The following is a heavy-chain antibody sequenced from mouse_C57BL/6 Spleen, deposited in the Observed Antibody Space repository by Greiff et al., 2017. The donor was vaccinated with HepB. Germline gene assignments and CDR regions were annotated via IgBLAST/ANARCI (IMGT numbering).Heavy chain of an antibody. J-gene: IGHJ4*01. V-gene: IGHV2-6*03. CDR1: GFSLTSYG. CDR3: ARAYDYDGGYYAMEY. CDR2: IWSDGST. Sequence: VQLQESGPGLVAPSQSLSITCTVSGFSLTSYGVHWVRQPPGKGLEWLVVIWSDGSTTYNSALKSRLSISKDNSKSQVFLKMNSLQTDDTAMYYCARAYDYDGGYYAMEYWGQGTSVTVAS. D-gene: IGHD2-4*01.